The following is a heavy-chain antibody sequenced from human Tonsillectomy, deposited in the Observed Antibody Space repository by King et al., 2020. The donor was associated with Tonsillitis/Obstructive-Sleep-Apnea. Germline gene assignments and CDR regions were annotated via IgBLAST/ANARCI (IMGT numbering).Heavy chain of an antibody. Sequence: LVQSGAEVKKPGASVKVSCKASGYTFTSYGISWVRQAPGQGLEWMGWISAYTGNTNYAQKLQGRVTLTTDTSTSTAYMELRSLRSDDTAVYYCARYCSSTSCYGEAFDIWGQGTMVTVSS. J-gene: IGHJ3*02. CDR1: GYTFTSYG. CDR2: ISAYTGNT. V-gene: IGHV1-18*01. CDR3: ARYCSSTSCYGEAFDI. D-gene: IGHD2-2*01.